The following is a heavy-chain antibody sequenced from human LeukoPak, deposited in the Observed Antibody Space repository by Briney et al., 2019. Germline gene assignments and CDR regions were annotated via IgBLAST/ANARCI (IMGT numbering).Heavy chain of an antibody. D-gene: IGHD6-13*01. CDR1: GFTFSSYG. CDR2: ISYDGSNK. Sequence: PGRSLRLSCAASGFTFSSYGMHWVRQAPGKGLEWVAVISYDGSNKYYADSVKGRFTISRDNSKNTLYLQMNSLRAEDTAVYYCAKDGGPYSSSSGKAKYYYGMDVWGQGTTVTVSS. V-gene: IGHV3-30*18. J-gene: IGHJ6*02. CDR3: AKDGGPYSSSSGKAKYYYGMDV.